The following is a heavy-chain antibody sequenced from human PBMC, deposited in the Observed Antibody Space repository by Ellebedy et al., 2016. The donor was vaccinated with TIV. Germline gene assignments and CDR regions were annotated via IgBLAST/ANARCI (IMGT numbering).Heavy chain of an antibody. J-gene: IGHJ4*02. D-gene: IGHD3-10*01. V-gene: IGHV1-18*01. Sequence: AASVKVSCKASGYTFTSYGISWVRQAPGQGLEWMGWISAYNGNTNYAQKLQGRVTMTTDTSTSTAYMELRRLRSDDTAVYYCARSLRGVRGVIIPLLGYWGQGTLVTVSS. CDR1: GYTFTSYG. CDR3: ARSLRGVRGVIIPLLGY. CDR2: ISAYNGNT.